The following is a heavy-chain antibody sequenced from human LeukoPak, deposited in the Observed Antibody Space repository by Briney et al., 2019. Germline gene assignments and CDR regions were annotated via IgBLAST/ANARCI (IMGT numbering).Heavy chain of an antibody. CDR2: INHSGST. Sequence: SETLSLTCAVYGGSFSGYYWSWIRQPPGKGLEWIGEINHSGSTNYNPSLKSRVTISVDTSKNQFSLKLSSVTAADTAVYYCARRRIWLVGFYYYYYMDVWGKGTTVTIS. J-gene: IGHJ6*03. CDR1: GGSFSGYY. D-gene: IGHD6-19*01. V-gene: IGHV4-34*01. CDR3: ARRRIWLVGFYYYYYMDV.